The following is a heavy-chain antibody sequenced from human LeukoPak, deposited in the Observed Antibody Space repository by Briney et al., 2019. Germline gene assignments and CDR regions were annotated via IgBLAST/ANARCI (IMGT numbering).Heavy chain of an antibody. CDR3: AREGGNNAFDI. Sequence: GGSLRLSCAASGFTFSSYEMNWVRQAPGKGLEWVSYISSSGSTIYYADSVKGRFTISRDNAKNSLYLQMNSPRAEDTAVYYCAREGGNNAFDIWGQGTMVTVSS. CDR1: GFTFSSYE. J-gene: IGHJ3*02. V-gene: IGHV3-48*03. CDR2: ISSSGSTI. D-gene: IGHD4-23*01.